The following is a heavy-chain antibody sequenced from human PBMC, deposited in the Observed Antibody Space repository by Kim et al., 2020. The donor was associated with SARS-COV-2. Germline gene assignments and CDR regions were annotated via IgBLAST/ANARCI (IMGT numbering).Heavy chain of an antibody. D-gene: IGHD6-13*01. CDR2: ISSSSSYT. J-gene: IGHJ4*02. CDR3: AREGVYSSSWRITGTAGGPGY. Sequence: GGSLRLPCAASGFTFSDYYMSWIRQAPGKGLEWVSYISSSSSYTNYADSVKGRFTISRDNAKNSLYLQMNSLRAEDTAVYYCAREGVYSSSWRITGTAGGPGYWGQGTLVTVSS. CDR1: GFTFSDYY. V-gene: IGHV3-11*06.